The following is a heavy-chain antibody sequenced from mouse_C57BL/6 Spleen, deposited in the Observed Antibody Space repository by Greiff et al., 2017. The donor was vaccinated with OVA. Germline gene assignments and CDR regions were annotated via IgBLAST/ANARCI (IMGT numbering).Heavy chain of an antibody. D-gene: IGHD2-1*01. Sequence: EVKVVESGGGLVKPGGSLKLSCAASGFTFSDYGMHWVRQAPEKGLEWVAYISSGSSTIYYADTVKGRFTISRDNAKNTLFLQMTSLRSEDTAMYYCARPDLLYAMDYWGQGTSVTVSS. CDR3: ARPDLLYAMDY. V-gene: IGHV5-17*01. CDR2: ISSGSSTI. CDR1: GFTFSDYG. J-gene: IGHJ4*01.